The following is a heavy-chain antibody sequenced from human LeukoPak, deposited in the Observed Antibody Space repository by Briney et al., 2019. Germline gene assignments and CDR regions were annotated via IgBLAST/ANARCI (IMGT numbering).Heavy chain of an antibody. J-gene: IGHJ5*02. CDR3: ARERSIAAPFDP. CDR2: IYYNGNT. Sequence: SETLSLTCSVSDGSINSYYWNWIRRPPGKGLEWIGYIYYNGNTNYSPSLKSRVTMSVDTSKNLFSLKVSSVTAADTAVYYCARERSIAAPFDPWGQGTLVTVSS. CDR1: DGSINSYY. D-gene: IGHD6-6*01. V-gene: IGHV4-59*01.